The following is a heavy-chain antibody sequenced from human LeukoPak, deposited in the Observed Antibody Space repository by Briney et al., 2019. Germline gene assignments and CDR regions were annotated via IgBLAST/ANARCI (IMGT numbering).Heavy chain of an antibody. CDR1: SGSFSGYY. V-gene: IGHV4-34*01. J-gene: IGHJ4*02. CDR2: INQSGST. CDR3: ARGAGYCSSASCYTEGIDY. Sequence: SETLSLTCAVYSGSFSGYYWSWIRQPPGKGLEWIGEINQSGSTNYNPSLKSRVTISVDTSKNHFSLKLSSVTAADTAVYYCARGAGYCSSASCYTEGIDYWGQGTLVTVSS. D-gene: IGHD2-2*02.